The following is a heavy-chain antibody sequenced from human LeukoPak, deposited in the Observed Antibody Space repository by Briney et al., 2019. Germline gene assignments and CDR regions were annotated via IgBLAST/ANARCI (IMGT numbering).Heavy chain of an antibody. V-gene: IGHV4-39*07. CDR1: GGSISSSSYY. J-gene: IGHJ4*02. CDR2: IYYSGST. Sequence: SETLSLTCTVSGGSISSSSYYWGWIGQPPGKGLEWIGSIYYSGSTYYNPSLKSRVTISVDTSKNQFSLKLSSVTAADTAVYYCARFSPRAMGNYLDFWGQGTLVTVSS. CDR3: ARFSPRAMGNYLDF. D-gene: IGHD7-27*01.